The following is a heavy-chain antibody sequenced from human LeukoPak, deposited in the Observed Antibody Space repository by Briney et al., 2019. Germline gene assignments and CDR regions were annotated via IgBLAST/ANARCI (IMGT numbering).Heavy chain of an antibody. CDR3: ARDLRTVTVYYFDY. J-gene: IGHJ4*02. Sequence: PSETLSLTCTVSGGSISSSSYYWGWIRQPPGKGLEWIGSIYYSGSTYYNPPLKSRVTISVDTSKNQFSLKLSSVTAADTAVYYCARDLRTVTVYYFDYWGQGTLVTVSS. CDR2: IYYSGST. V-gene: IGHV4-39*07. D-gene: IGHD4-17*01. CDR1: GGSISSSSYY.